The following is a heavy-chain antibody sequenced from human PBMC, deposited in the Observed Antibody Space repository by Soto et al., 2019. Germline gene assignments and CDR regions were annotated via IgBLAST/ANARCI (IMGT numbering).Heavy chain of an antibody. Sequence: PGGSLRLSCAASGFTFSNAWMSWVRQAPGKGLEWVGRIKSKTDGGTTDYAAPVKGRFTISRDDSKNTLYLQMNSLKIEDTAVYYCTTDECCDYCWDYYYGMDVWGQGTTVTVSS. J-gene: IGHJ6*02. D-gene: IGHD4-17*01. V-gene: IGHV3-15*01. CDR3: TTDECCDYCWDYYYGMDV. CDR1: GFTFSNAW. CDR2: IKSKTDGGTT.